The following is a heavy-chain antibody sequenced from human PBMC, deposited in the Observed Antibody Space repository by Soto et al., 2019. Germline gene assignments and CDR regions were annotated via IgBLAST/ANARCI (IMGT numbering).Heavy chain of an antibody. D-gene: IGHD6-19*01. CDR1: GYTFASYG. CDR2: ISAYNGNT. CDR3: AREISQAVAGTFDYFDS. V-gene: IGHV1-18*01. Sequence: GXSVKVSCKASGYTFASYGISWVRQAPGQGLEWMGWISAYNGNTNYAQKLQGRVTMTTDTSTSTAYMELRSLRSDDTAVYYCAREISQAVAGTFDYFDSWGQGTLATVSS. J-gene: IGHJ4*02.